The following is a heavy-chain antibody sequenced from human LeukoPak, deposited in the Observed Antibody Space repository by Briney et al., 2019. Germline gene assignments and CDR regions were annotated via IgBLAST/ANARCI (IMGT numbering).Heavy chain of an antibody. CDR3: ATEGYCSSTSCYHRPYYYYYYGMDV. Sequence: GASVKVSCKVSGYTLTELSMHWVRQAPGKGLEWMGGFDPEDGETIYAQKFQGRVTMTEDTSTDTAYMELSSLRSEDTAVCYCATEGYCSSTSCYHRPYYYYYYGMDVWGQGTTVTVSS. V-gene: IGHV1-24*01. CDR1: GYTLTELS. J-gene: IGHJ6*02. D-gene: IGHD2-2*01. CDR2: FDPEDGET.